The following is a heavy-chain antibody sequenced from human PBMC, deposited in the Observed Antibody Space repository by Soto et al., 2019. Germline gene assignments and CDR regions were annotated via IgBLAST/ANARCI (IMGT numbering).Heavy chain of an antibody. D-gene: IGHD6-6*01. V-gene: IGHV1-8*01. J-gene: IGHJ4*02. CDR1: GYTFTSYD. CDR2: MNPNSGNT. Sequence: ASVKVSCKASGYTFTSYDINWVRQATGQGLEWMGWMNPNSGNTGYAQKFQGRVTMTRNTSISTAYMELSSLRSEDTAVYYCARGGSVEYSSLVPIPPNDYWGQGTLVTVSS. CDR3: ARGGSVEYSSLVPIPPNDY.